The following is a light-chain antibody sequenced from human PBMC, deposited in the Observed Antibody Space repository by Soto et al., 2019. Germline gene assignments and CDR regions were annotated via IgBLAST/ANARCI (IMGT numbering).Light chain of an antibody. Sequence: EIVITQSPATLSVSPGERATLSCRASQGVTSNLAWYQQKPGQAPRLLIYGTSTRATGIPARFSGSGSGTEFTLTISSLQSEDFAVYYCQHYNNWPLTFGGGTRWIS. V-gene: IGKV3-15*01. CDR3: QHYNNWPLT. CDR1: QGVTSN. J-gene: IGKJ4*01. CDR2: GTS.